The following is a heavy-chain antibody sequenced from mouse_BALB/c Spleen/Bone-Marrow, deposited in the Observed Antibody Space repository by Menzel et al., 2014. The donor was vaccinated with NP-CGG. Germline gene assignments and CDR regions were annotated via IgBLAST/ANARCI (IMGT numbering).Heavy chain of an antibody. CDR1: GYTFTDYY. CDR2: INPNTDGT. D-gene: IGHD3-3*01. J-gene: IGHJ2*01. V-gene: IGHV1-26*01. CDR3: ARSRYFDN. Sequence: VQLKESGPELVKPGTSVKMSCKASGYTFTDYYMMWMRQSHGKSLEWIGHINPNTDGTFYNQKFKGKATLTVDKSSSTAYMQLNSLTSEDSAVYYCARSRYFDNWGQGTTLTVSS.